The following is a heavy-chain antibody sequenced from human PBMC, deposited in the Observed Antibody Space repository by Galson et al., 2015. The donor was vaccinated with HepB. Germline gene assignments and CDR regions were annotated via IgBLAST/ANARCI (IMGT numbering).Heavy chain of an antibody. CDR3: ARKGGNYYDSFSVDY. V-gene: IGHV3-48*03. CDR1: GFTFSSYE. J-gene: IGHJ4*02. CDR2: ISSSGSTI. Sequence: SLRLSCAASGFTFSSYEMNWVRQAPGKGLEWVSYISSSGSTIYYADSVKGRFTISRDNAKNSLYLQMNSLRAEDTAVYYCARKGGNYYDSFSVDYWGQGTLVTVSS. D-gene: IGHD3-22*01.